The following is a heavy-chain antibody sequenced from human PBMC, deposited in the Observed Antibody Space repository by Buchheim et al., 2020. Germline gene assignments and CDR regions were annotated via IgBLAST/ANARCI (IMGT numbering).Heavy chain of an antibody. CDR2: IHYTGVT. D-gene: IGHD3-22*01. CDR1: GASDISGNYY. J-gene: IGHJ4*02. V-gene: IGHV4-39*01. CDR3: VRQDAEDTSGYPADY. Sequence: QLQLQESGPGLVKPSETLSLTCSVSGASDISGNYYWGWMRQPPGKGLEWIGSIHYTGVTYYNPSLKSRVTISGDKSKKQFSLNMRSVTAADTAMYYCVRQDAEDTSGYPADYWGQGTL.